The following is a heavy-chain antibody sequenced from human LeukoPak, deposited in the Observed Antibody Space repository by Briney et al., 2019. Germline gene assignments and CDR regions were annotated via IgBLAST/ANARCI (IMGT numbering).Heavy chain of an antibody. CDR3: ARRGMGYSSSWYWFDP. V-gene: IGHV4-34*01. J-gene: IGHJ5*02. D-gene: IGHD6-13*01. CDR2: INHSGST. CDR1: GGSFSGYY. Sequence: PSETLSLTCDVYGGSFSGYYWSWIRQPPGKGLEWIGEINHSGSTNYNPSLKSRVTISVDTSKNQFSLKLSSVTAADTAVYYCARRGMGYSSSWYWFDPWGQGTLVTVSS.